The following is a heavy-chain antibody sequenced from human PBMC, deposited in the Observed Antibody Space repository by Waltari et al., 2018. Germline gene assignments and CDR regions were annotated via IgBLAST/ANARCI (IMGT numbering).Heavy chain of an antibody. D-gene: IGHD2-2*01. Sequence: QVQLLESGPGLVKPSQTLSLTCTVSGGSISSGDYYWGWIRQPPGKGLECIGYIYYSGSTYYNPSLKSRVIISVDTSKNQFSLKVSSVTAADTAVYYCARGETDGEDYQFDYWGQGTLVTVSS. CDR2: IYYSGST. V-gene: IGHV4-30-4*01. J-gene: IGHJ4*02. CDR3: ARGETDGEDYQFDY. CDR1: GGSISSGDYY.